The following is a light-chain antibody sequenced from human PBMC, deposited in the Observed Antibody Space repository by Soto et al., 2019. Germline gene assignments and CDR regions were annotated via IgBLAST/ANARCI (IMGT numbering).Light chain of an antibody. CDR1: QSVRTY. J-gene: IGKJ4*01. CDR2: NAS. Sequence: EIVLTQSPATLSFFPGERSTLSCRASQSVRTYLAWFQQKPGQAPRLLISNASNRATGIPARFSGSGSGIDFTLTISGLEAEDSAVYYCHQRSSWPRTFGGGTKVDIK. V-gene: IGKV3-11*01. CDR3: HQRSSWPRT.